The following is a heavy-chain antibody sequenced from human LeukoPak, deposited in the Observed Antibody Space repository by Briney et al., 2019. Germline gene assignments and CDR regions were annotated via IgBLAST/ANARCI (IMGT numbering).Heavy chain of an antibody. Sequence: SETLSLTCTVSGGSISNYYWSWVRQSAGKGLEWIGRIYASGSTNYNPSLKSRVTVSIDTSKNQFSLRLSSVTAADTAIYYCARDVAALDYWGQGTLVTVSS. D-gene: IGHD6-19*01. CDR2: IYASGST. CDR1: GGSISNYY. V-gene: IGHV4-4*07. J-gene: IGHJ4*02. CDR3: ARDVAALDY.